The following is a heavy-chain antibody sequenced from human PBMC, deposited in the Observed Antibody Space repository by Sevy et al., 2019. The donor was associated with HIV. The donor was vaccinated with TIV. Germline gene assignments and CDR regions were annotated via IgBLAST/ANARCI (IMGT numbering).Heavy chain of an antibody. D-gene: IGHD3-22*01. CDR1: EFTFSSYE. V-gene: IGHV3-48*03. CDR3: VGGVVIGTTFDY. Sequence: GGSLRLSCAASEFTFSSYETNWVRQAPGKGLEWVSYISSSGSLIYYADSVKGRFTISRDNAKNSLYLQMNSLRAEDTAVYYCVGGVVIGTTFDYWGQGTLVTVSS. J-gene: IGHJ4*02. CDR2: ISSSGSLI.